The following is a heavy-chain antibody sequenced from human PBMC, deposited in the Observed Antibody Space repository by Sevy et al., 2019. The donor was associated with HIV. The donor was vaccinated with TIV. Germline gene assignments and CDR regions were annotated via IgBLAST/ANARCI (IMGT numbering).Heavy chain of an antibody. D-gene: IGHD5-18*01. V-gene: IGHV4-59*02. CDR3: ARGLQLWLGHIDY. CDR1: GAAVSGYF. CDR2: IYDGGTT. J-gene: IGHJ4*02. Sequence: SETLSLTCAVSGAAVSGYFWSWVRQPPGKGLEWLGYIYDGGTTNCNPSLDSRLTISVDTSKNQFSLKLSSVTAADTAVYYCARGLQLWLGHIDYWGQGTLVTVSS.